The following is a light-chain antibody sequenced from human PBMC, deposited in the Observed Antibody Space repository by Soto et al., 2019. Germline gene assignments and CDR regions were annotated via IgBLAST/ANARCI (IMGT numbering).Light chain of an antibody. CDR2: DTS. Sequence: EIVLTQSQATLSLSPGERATLSCRASQSVSSYVAWYQQKPGQAPRPLIYDTSNRDTGVPARFSGSGSGTDFTLTISCLEPEDFAVYYCQQRSDWPPYTFGQGTKLEIK. V-gene: IGKV3-11*01. CDR1: QSVSSY. J-gene: IGKJ2*01. CDR3: QQRSDWPPYT.